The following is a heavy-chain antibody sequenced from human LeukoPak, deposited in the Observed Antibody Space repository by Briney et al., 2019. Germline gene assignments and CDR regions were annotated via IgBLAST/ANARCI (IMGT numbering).Heavy chain of an antibody. CDR2: INPSGGST. CDR3: ARDAVDYGPDY. CDR1: GYTFTSYY. V-gene: IGHV1-46*01. Sequence: ASVKVSCKASGYTFTSYYMHWVRQALGQGLEWMGIINPSGGSTSYAQKFQGRVTMTRDTSTSTVYMELSSLRSEDTAVYYCARDAVDYGPDYWGQGTLVTVSS. D-gene: IGHD4-17*01. J-gene: IGHJ4*02.